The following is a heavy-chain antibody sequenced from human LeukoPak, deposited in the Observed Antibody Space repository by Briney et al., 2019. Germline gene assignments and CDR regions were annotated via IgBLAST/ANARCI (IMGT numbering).Heavy chain of an antibody. J-gene: IGHJ5*02. CDR3: ARAPRKYYYDSSGYNWFDP. V-gene: IGHV1-69*06. CDR1: GGTFSSYA. Sequence: SVKVSCKASGGTFSSYAISWVRQASGQGLEWMGGIIPIFGTANYAQKFQGRVTITADKSTSTAYMELSSLRSEDTAVYYCARAPRKYYYDSSGYNWFDPWGQGTLVTVSS. D-gene: IGHD3-22*01. CDR2: IIPIFGTA.